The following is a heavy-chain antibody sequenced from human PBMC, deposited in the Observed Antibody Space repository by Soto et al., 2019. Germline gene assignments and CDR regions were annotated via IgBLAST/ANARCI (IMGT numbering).Heavy chain of an antibody. CDR2: SLSKTDGGTI. D-gene: IGHD2-21*02. V-gene: IGHV3-15*01. CDR1: GFTFSNTW. CDR3: TTLDCAWPVDF. J-gene: IGHJ4*02. Sequence: GGSLRLSCATSGFTFSNTWMNWVRQAPGKGLEWVGRSLSKTDGGTIDYAAPVKGRFTISRDDSKNTLFLQMNSLKIEDTAVYYCTTLDCAWPVDFWGQGTLVTVPQ.